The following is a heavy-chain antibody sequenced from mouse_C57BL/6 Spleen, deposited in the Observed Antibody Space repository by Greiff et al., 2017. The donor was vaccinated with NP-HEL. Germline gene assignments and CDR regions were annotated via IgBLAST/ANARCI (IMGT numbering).Heavy chain of an antibody. CDR2: ISSGGDYI. CDR1: GFTFSSYA. J-gene: IGHJ1*03. Sequence: EVQVVESGEGLVKPGGSLKLSCAASGFTFSSYAMSWVRQTPEKRLEWVAYISSGGDYIYYADTVKGRFTISRDNARNTLYLQMSSLKSEDTAMYYCTRGAYYSGSSLLWYFDVWGTGTTVTVSS. CDR3: TRGAYYSGSSLLWYFDV. V-gene: IGHV5-9-1*02. D-gene: IGHD1-1*01.